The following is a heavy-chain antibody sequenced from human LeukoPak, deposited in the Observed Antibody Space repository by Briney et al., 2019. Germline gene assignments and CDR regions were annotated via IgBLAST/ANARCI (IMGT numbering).Heavy chain of an antibody. CDR1: GGSISNNNYY. V-gene: IGHV4-39*01. Sequence: SETLSLTCTVSGGSISNNNYYWGWIRQPPGKGLEWIGSIYYSGSTYYSPSLKSRVTISVDTSKNQFSLKLSSVTAADTAVYYCARHEVEQNFWCGYRNWFDPWGQGTLVTVSS. CDR3: ARHEVEQNFWCGYRNWFDP. D-gene: IGHD3-3*01. CDR2: IYYSGST. J-gene: IGHJ5*02.